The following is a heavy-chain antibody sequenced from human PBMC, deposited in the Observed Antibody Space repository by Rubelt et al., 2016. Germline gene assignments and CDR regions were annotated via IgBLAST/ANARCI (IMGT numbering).Heavy chain of an antibody. Sequence: QVQLQQWGAGLLKPSETLSLTCAVYGGSFSGYYWSWIRQPPGKGLEWIGEINHSGSTNYNPSRKSRVTTSGDTSKNQLSLKLSSVTAADTAVYYCARGISYGPFDYWGQGTLVTVSS. V-gene: IGHV4-34*01. D-gene: IGHD5-18*01. J-gene: IGHJ4*02. CDR3: ARGISYGPFDY. CDR1: GGSFSGYY. CDR2: INHSGST.